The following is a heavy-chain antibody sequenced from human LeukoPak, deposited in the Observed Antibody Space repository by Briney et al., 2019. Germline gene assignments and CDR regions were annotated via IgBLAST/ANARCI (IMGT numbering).Heavy chain of an antibody. J-gene: IGHJ4*02. CDR1: GFTFSSHD. CDR2: IDTAGDT. V-gene: IGHV3-13*01. D-gene: IGHD3-9*01. CDR3: ARVAKTGRSYSFDY. Sequence: GGSLRLSCVASGFTFSSHDMHWVRQVTGKGLEWVSAIDTAGDTYYPGSVKGRFTISRENAKNSLYLQMNSLRAGDTAVYYCARVAKTGRSYSFDYWGQGTLVAVSS.